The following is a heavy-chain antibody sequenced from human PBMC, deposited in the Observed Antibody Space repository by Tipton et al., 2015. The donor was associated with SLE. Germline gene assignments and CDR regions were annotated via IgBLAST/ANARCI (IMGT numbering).Heavy chain of an antibody. J-gene: IGHJ3*02. CDR1: GVSISIHY. D-gene: IGHD4-17*01. V-gene: IGHV4-4*07. CDR3: ARAPHDYGDNEAFDI. CDR2: ISTSGSN. Sequence: TLSLTCTVSGVSISIHYWSCIRQPAGKGLEWIGHISTSGSNNYNPSPKSRVTISVDTSKNQFSLKLSSVTAADTAVYYCARAPHDYGDNEAFDIWGQGTMVTVSS.